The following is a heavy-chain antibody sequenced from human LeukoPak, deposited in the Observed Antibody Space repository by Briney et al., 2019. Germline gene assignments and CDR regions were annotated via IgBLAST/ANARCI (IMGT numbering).Heavy chain of an antibody. J-gene: IGHJ6*03. V-gene: IGHV3-30*02. D-gene: IGHD7-27*01. CDR1: GFTFSDYG. Sequence: GGSLRLSCAASGFTFSDYGMHWVRQTPGKGLECVAFIRYDGNHKYFADSVKGRSTVSRDNSKNTLYLQMNNLRAEDTAVYYCAKLGINYYYMDVWGKGTTVTISS. CDR2: IRYDGNHK. CDR3: AKLGINYYYMDV.